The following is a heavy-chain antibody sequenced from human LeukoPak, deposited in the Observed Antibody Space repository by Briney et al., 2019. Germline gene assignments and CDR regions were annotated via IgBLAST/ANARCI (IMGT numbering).Heavy chain of an antibody. CDR1: GYTFTSYG. V-gene: IGHV1-18*01. CDR3: ARGRDYYGSGPLEY. Sequence: ASVKVSCKASGYTFTSYGHSWVRQAPGQGLEWMGWISVYNGNTEYAQKVQGRVTMTTDTSTSTAYMELRGLRSDDTAVYYCARGRDYYGSGPLEYWGQGTLVTVSS. CDR2: ISVYNGNT. J-gene: IGHJ4*02. D-gene: IGHD3-10*01.